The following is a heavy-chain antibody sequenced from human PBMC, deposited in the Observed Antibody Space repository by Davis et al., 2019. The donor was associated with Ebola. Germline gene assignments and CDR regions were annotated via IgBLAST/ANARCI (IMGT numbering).Heavy chain of an antibody. V-gene: IGHV4-59*05. CDR1: GGSISSYY. D-gene: IGHD5-12*01. CDR2: IYYSGST. J-gene: IGHJ4*02. Sequence: SETLSLTCTVSGGSISSYYWSWIRQPPGKGLEWIGSIYYSGSTYYNPSLKSRVTISVDTSKNQFSLKLSSVTAADTAVYYCAGTGRGYSGYDYWGQGTLVTVSS. CDR3: AGTGRGYSGYDY.